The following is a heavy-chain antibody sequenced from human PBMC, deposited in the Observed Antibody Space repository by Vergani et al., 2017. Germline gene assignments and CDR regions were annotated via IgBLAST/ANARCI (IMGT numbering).Heavy chain of an antibody. J-gene: IGHJ6*02. V-gene: IGHV3-30*04. CDR1: GFTFSSYA. D-gene: IGHD6-13*01. CDR2: ISYDGSNK. CDR3: ARDSWRNYYYYGMDV. Sequence: QVQLVESGGGVVQPGRSLRLSCAASGFTFSSYAMHWVRQAPGKGLEWVAVISYDGSNKYYADSVKGRFTISRDNSKNTLYLQMNSLRAEDTAVYYCARDSWRNYYYYGMDVWGQGP.